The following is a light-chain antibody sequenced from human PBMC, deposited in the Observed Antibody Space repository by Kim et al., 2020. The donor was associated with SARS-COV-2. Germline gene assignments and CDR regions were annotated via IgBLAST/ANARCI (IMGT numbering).Light chain of an antibody. CDR2: DNN. V-gene: IGLV1-51*01. CDR1: SSNIGNNY. Sequence: GRNVTISCYGSSSNIGNNYVSWYQQLPGTAPKLLIYDNNKRPSGIPDRFSGSKSGTSATLGITGLQTGDEADYYCGTWDSSLSAVVFGGGTQLTVL. CDR3: GTWDSSLSAVV. J-gene: IGLJ2*01.